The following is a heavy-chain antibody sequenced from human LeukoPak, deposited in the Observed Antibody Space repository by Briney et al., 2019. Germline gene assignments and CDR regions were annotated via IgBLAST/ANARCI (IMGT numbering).Heavy chain of an antibody. CDR3: ARVKYGDYSKDFDY. CDR2: VNHSGTT. V-gene: IGHV4-34*01. D-gene: IGHD4-17*01. CDR1: GESFSGYY. J-gene: IGHJ4*02. Sequence: PSETLSLTCAVYGESFSGYYWSWIRQPPGKGLEWIGEVNHSGTTNYNPSLKSRVTISVDTSKNQFSLKLSSVTAADTAVYFCARVKYGDYSKDFDYWGQGTLVTVSS.